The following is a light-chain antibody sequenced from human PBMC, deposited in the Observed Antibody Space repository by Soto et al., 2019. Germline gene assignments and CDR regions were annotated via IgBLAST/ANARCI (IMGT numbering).Light chain of an antibody. CDR1: QSVSSTY. CDR2: GAS. Sequence: DIVLTQSPGTLSLSPGERAALSCRASQSVSSTYLAWYQQKPGQAPRLLIYGASSRATGIPDRFSGSGSGTELTLTISRLEPEDFAVYYCKQYGSSPIIFGQGTRLEIK. J-gene: IGKJ5*01. CDR3: KQYGSSPII. V-gene: IGKV3-20*01.